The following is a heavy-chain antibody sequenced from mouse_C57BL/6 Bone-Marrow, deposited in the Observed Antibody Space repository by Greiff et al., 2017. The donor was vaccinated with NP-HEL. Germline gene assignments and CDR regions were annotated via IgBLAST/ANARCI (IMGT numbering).Heavy chain of an antibody. CDR3: APLSAFAY. Sequence: QVQLQQSGAELARPGASVTLSCTASGYTFTSYGISWVKQRTGQGLEWIGEIYPRSGNTYYNEKFKGKATLTADQSSSTAYMELRSLTSEDSAVYYCAPLSAFAYWGQGTLVTVSA. V-gene: IGHV1-81*01. CDR1: GYTFTSYG. D-gene: IGHD6-1*01. J-gene: IGHJ3*01. CDR2: IYPRSGNT.